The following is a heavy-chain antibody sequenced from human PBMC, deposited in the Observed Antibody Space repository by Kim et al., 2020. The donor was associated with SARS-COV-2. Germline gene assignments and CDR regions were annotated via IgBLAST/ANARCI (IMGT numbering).Heavy chain of an antibody. D-gene: IGHD2-15*01. Sequence: GGSLRLSCAASGFTFSNYAMSWVRQAPGKGLEWVSLISGSGTDTYYADSVKGRFTISRDSSNNTLYLQMSSLRAEDTAIYYWAKGRGSGMSCYNYWGQGTVVAVSS. CDR1: GFTFSNYA. CDR2: ISGSGTDT. V-gene: IGHV3-23*01. CDR3: AKGRGSGMSCYNY. J-gene: IGHJ4*02.